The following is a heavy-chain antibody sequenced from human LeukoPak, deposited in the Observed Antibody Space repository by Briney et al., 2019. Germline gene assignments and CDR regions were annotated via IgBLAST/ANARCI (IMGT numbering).Heavy chain of an antibody. Sequence: GGSLRLSCAASEFSVGSNYMTWVRQAPGKGLEWVSYISSGGNTIYYADSVKGRFTISRDNAKNSLYLQMNSLRAEDTAVYYCARVTLWGSGSYLAYYYMDVWGKGTTVTVSS. J-gene: IGHJ6*03. D-gene: IGHD3-10*01. CDR2: ISSGGNTI. V-gene: IGHV3-48*01. CDR3: ARVTLWGSGSYLAYYYMDV. CDR1: EFSVGSNY.